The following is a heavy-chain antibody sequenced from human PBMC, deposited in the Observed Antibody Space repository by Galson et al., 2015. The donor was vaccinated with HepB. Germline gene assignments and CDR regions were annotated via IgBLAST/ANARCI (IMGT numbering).Heavy chain of an antibody. CDR1: GFTVSSNY. D-gene: IGHD5-18*01. Sequence: SLRLSCAASGFTVSSNYMNWVRQAPGKGLEWVSYISSSRSSIYYADSVKGRFTISRDNAKNSLNLQMNSLRDEDTAVYYCAGRGYSYGFDYYYVMDVWGQGTTVTVSS. CDR3: AGRGYSYGFDYYYVMDV. CDR2: ISSSRSSI. J-gene: IGHJ6*02. V-gene: IGHV3-48*02.